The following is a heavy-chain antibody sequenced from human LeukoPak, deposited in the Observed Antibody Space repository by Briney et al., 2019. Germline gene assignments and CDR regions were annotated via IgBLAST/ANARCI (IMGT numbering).Heavy chain of an antibody. Sequence: SETLSLTCTVSAGSISSDSYYRGWIRQPPGKGLEWIGTIYYSGNTYYNPSLKSRVTISVDTSKNQFSLKLSSVTAADTAVYYCARVAYDFWSGALDYWGQGTLVTVSS. CDR2: IYYSGNT. D-gene: IGHD3-3*01. CDR1: AGSISSDSYY. J-gene: IGHJ4*02. V-gene: IGHV4-39*07. CDR3: ARVAYDFWSGALDY.